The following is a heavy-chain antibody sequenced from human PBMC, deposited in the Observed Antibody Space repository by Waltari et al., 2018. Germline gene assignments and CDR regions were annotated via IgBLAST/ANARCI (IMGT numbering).Heavy chain of an antibody. J-gene: IGHJ4*02. CDR1: GFTFSSYA. V-gene: IGHV3-30-3*01. D-gene: IGHD5-12*01. Sequence: QVQLVESGGGVVQPGRSLRLSCAASGFTFSSYAMHWVSQAPGKGLEWVAVISYDGSNKYYADSVKGRFTISRDNSKNTLYLQMNSLRAEDTAVYYCARDKGERWLQLGDFDYWGQGTLVTVSS. CDR2: ISYDGSNK. CDR3: ARDKGERWLQLGDFDY.